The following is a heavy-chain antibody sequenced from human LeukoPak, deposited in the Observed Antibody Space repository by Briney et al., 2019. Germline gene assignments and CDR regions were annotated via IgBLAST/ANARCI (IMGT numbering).Heavy chain of an antibody. Sequence: ASVKVSCKTAGYTFSSHGISWVRQAPGQGLEWMGWISANSGDTKFAQKFQGRATMTTETSTNTAYMELRSLRFDDTAIYYCARDKRYAFDNWGQGTLVSVSS. V-gene: IGHV1-18*01. J-gene: IGHJ4*02. D-gene: IGHD3-9*01. CDR2: ISANSGDT. CDR3: ARDKRYAFDN. CDR1: GYTFSSHG.